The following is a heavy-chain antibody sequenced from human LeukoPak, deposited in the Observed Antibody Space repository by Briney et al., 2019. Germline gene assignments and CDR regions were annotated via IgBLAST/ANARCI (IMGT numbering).Heavy chain of an antibody. CDR2: IYSRGST. D-gene: IGHD3-10*01. Sequence: YIYSRGSTNYNPSLNSRVTISVDTSKNQVSLKLSSVTAADTAVYYCARVWNYYGSGYYFDYWGQGTLVTVSS. CDR3: ARVWNYYGSGYYFDY. V-gene: IGHV4-59*08. J-gene: IGHJ4*02.